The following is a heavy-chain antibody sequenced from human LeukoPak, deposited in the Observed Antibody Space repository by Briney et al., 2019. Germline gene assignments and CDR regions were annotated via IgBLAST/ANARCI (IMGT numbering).Heavy chain of an antibody. CDR3: ARQILYTAIDY. CDR1: GGSISSSSYY. Sequence: PPETLSLTCTVSGGSISSSSYYWGWIRQPPGKGLEWIGSIYYSGSTYYNPSLKSRVTISVDTSKNQFSLKLSSVTAADTAVYYCARQILYTAIDYWGQGTLVTVSS. CDR2: IYYSGST. J-gene: IGHJ4*02. D-gene: IGHD5-18*01. V-gene: IGHV4-39*01.